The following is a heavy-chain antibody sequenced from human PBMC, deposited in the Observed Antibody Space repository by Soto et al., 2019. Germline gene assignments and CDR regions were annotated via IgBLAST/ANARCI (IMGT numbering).Heavy chain of an antibody. V-gene: IGHV4-34*01. J-gene: IGHJ4*02. D-gene: IGHD2-15*01. CDR1: GGSLSGYY. CDR3: ARVMEVVATYYFDY. Sequence: QVQLQQWGAGLLKPSETLSLTCAVYGGSLSGYYWSWIRQPPGKGLEWIGEINHSGSTNYNPSLKSRVTISVDTSKNQFSLKLSSVTAADTAVYYCARVMEVVATYYFDYWGQGTLVTVSS. CDR2: INHSGST.